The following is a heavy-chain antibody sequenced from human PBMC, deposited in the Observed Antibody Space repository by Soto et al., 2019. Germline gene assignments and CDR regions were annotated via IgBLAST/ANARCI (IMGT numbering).Heavy chain of an antibody. CDR2: IIPILGIA. V-gene: IGHV1-69*02. Sequence: QVQLVQSGAEVKKPGSSVKVSCKASGGTFSSYTISWVRQAPGQGLEWMGRIIPILGIANYAQKFQGRVTITADKSTSTAYMELSSLRSEDTAVYYCARGKRSWYLCFDYWGQGTLVTVSS. CDR1: GGTFSSYT. CDR3: ARGKRSWYLCFDY. D-gene: IGHD6-13*01. J-gene: IGHJ4*02.